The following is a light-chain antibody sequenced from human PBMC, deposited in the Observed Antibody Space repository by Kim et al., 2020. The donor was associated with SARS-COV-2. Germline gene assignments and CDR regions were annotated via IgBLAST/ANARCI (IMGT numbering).Light chain of an antibody. CDR1: KLRDRY. J-gene: IGLJ1*01. CDR2: DDT. V-gene: IGLV3-1*01. Sequence: SYELTQPPSVSVSPGQTASITCSGDKLRDRYTSWYQQKPGQSPVLVIYDDTKRPSGIPERFSGSNSGNTATLTISGTQAMDEADYYCQAWDSSTFYVFGTGTQVTVL. CDR3: QAWDSSTFYV.